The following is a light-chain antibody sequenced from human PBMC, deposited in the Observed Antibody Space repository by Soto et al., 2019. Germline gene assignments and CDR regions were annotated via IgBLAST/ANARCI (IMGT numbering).Light chain of an antibody. CDR1: QSVSSTS. Sequence: IVLTQSPGTLSSSPGERATLSCRASQSVSSTSIAWHQQHPGQAPRLLIYGASSMATGIPERFSGSGSGTDFTLTISRLQPEDFAAYYCQQYSSSPPLTFGQGTKVEIK. V-gene: IGKV3-20*01. CDR3: QQYSSSPPLT. J-gene: IGKJ4*01. CDR2: GAS.